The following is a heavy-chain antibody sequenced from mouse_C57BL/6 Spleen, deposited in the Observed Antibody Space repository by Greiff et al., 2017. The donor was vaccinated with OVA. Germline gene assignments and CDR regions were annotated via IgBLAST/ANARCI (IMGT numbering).Heavy chain of an antibody. Sequence: QVQLKQPGAELVKPGASVKLSCKASGYTFTSYWMQWVKQRPGQGLEWIGEIDPSDSYTNYNQKFKGKATLTVDTSSSTAYMQLSSLTSEDSAVYYCAREQLRPFAYWGQGTLVTVSA. CDR3: AREQLRPFAY. CDR1: GYTFTSYW. J-gene: IGHJ3*01. D-gene: IGHD3-2*02. CDR2: IDPSDSYT. V-gene: IGHV1-50*01.